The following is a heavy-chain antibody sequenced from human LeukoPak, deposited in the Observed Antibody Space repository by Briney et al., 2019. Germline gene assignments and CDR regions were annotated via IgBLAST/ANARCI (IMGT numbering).Heavy chain of an antibody. Sequence: PSETLSLTCAVYGGSFSGYYWSWIRQPPGKGLEWIGYIYTSGSTNYNPSLKSRVTISVDTSKNQFSLKLSSVTAADTAVYYCARRYFDWSQNPYYYYMDVWGKGTTVTVSS. J-gene: IGHJ6*03. V-gene: IGHV4-4*09. CDR2: IYTSGST. D-gene: IGHD3-9*01. CDR3: ARRYFDWSQNPYYYYMDV. CDR1: GGSFSGYY.